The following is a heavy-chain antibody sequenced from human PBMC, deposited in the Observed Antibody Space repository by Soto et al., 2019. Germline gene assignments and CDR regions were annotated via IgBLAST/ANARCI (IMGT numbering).Heavy chain of an antibody. Sequence: SETLSLTCSVSGYSVSSSDYYWAWIRQPPGKGLEWIGSRLYRGLTYYNPSLKSRVTLSVDTSKNQFSVRLNSVTASDTAVYYCAPLSVSLSGPYGIHVWGQGTTGTVSS. CDR3: APLSVSLSGPYGIHV. D-gene: IGHD2-15*01. CDR1: GYSVSSSDYY. CDR2: RLYRGLT. V-gene: IGHV4-39*01. J-gene: IGHJ6*02.